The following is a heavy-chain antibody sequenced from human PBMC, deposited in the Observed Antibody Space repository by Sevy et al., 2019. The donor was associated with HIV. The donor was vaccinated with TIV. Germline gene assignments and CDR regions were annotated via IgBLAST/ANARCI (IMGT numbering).Heavy chain of an antibody. CDR3: VKDSIFYDSSSGYRPFYYYGMDV. J-gene: IGHJ6*02. CDR2: ISSSGSGT. CDR1: VFTFSGSA. V-gene: IGHV3-64D*09. D-gene: IGHD3-3*01. Sequence: GGSLRLSCSASVFTFSGSALHWVRQAPGKGLEYVSVISSSGSGTYYAESVKGRFTISRDNSKNTLYLQMRSLRTEDTAVYYCVKDSIFYDSSSGYRPFYYYGMDVWGQGTSVTVSS.